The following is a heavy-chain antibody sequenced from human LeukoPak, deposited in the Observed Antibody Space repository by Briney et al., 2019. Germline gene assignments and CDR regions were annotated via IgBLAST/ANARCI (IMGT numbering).Heavy chain of an antibody. D-gene: IGHD2-2*01. Sequence: GGSLRLSCAASGFTFSSYSMNWVRQAPGKGLEWVSSISSSSSYIYYADSVKGRFTISGDNAENSLYLQMNSLRAEDTAVYYCARKGVYCSSTSCQIPYGMDVWGQGTTVTVSS. CDR2: ISSSSSYI. CDR1: GFTFSSYS. V-gene: IGHV3-21*01. CDR3: ARKGVYCSSTSCQIPYGMDV. J-gene: IGHJ6*02.